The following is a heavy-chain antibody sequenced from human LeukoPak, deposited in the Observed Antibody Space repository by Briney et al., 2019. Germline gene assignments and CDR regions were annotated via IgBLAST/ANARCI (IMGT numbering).Heavy chain of an antibody. V-gene: IGHV3-74*01. CDR2: INNDGSST. CDR1: GFTFSSYW. CDR3: ARDKSGSNYYLDS. Sequence: PGGSLRLSCAASGFTFSSYWMHWVRQAPGKGLVWVAGINNDGSSTSYADSVKGRFTISRDNAKNTLYLQMNSLRAEDTAVYYCARDKSGSNYYLDSWGQGPLVTVSS. D-gene: IGHD1-26*01. J-gene: IGHJ4*02.